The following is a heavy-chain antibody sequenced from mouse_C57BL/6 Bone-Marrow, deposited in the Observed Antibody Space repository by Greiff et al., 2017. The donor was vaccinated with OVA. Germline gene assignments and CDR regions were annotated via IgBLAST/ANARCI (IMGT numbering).Heavy chain of an antibody. CDR1: GYTFTSYT. V-gene: IGHV1-4*01. Sequence: QVQLKESGAELARPGASVKMSCKASGYTFTSYTMHWVKQRPGQGLEWIGYINPSSGYTKYNQKFKDKATLTADKSSSTAYMQLSSLTSEDSAVYYCARSPSITTVVAPYYFDYWGQGTTLTVSS. CDR2: INPSSGYT. J-gene: IGHJ2*01. D-gene: IGHD1-1*01. CDR3: ARSPSITTVVAPYYFDY.